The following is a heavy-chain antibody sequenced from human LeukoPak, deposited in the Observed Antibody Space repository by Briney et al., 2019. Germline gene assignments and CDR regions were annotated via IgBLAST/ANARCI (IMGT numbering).Heavy chain of an antibody. CDR3: ARDSCGSPSCFDY. Sequence: PGGSLGLSCTASGFTFSSYGMHWVRQAPGRGLEWVAAIQYDGSIEYYADSVKGRFTISRDQSKNTLFLQVNSLRAEDTAVYYCARDSCGSPSCFDYWGQGTLVTVSS. V-gene: IGHV3-33*01. D-gene: IGHD2-2*01. J-gene: IGHJ4*02. CDR1: GFTFSSYG. CDR2: IQYDGSIE.